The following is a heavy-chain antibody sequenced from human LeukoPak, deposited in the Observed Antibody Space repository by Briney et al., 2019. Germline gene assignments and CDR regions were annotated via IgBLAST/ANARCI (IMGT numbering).Heavy chain of an antibody. D-gene: IGHD5-18*01. Sequence: PSETLSLTCAVYGGSFSGYYWSWIRQPPGKGLEWIGEIKLGGITNYNPSLKSRVTISVDTSQNQFSLKLSSVTAADTAVYYCARQEGDTAMADRLLDYWGQGTLVTASS. J-gene: IGHJ4*02. CDR1: GGSFSGYY. V-gene: IGHV4-34*01. CDR2: IKLGGIT. CDR3: ARQEGDTAMADRLLDY.